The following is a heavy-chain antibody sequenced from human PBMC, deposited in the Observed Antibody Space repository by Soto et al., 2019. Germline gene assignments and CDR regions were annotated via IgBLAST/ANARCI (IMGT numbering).Heavy chain of an antibody. J-gene: IGHJ4*02. V-gene: IGHV4-59*08. D-gene: IGHD5-18*01. CDR3: ARRYGSCFDY. Sequence: QVQLQESGPGLVKPSETLSLTCTVSGGSISSYYWSWIRQPPGKGLEWIGYIYYSGSTNYNPSLKSRFTKSVDTTNNQFPLQLSSVTAADTAVYYCARRYGSCFDYWGQGTLVTVSS. CDR2: IYYSGST. CDR1: GGSISSYY.